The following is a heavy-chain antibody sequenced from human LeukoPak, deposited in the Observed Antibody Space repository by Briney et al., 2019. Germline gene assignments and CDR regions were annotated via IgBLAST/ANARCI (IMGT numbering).Heavy chain of an antibody. V-gene: IGHV1-8*01. D-gene: IGHD3-22*01. CDR2: MNPNNENT. CDR3: ARRSITMIQGSGRVQSAFNI. J-gene: IGHJ3*02. Sequence: GASVKVSCKASGYTFTSYEIEWVRQATGQGLEWMGWMNPNNENTGYAQKLQGRVTMTRNTSISTAYMELSSLRSEDTAVYYCARRSITMIQGSGRVQSAFNIWGEGTMVTVSS. CDR1: GYTFTSYE.